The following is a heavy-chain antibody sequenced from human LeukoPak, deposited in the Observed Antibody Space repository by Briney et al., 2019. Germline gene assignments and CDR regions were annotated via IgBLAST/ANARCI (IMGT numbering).Heavy chain of an antibody. D-gene: IGHD3-3*01. J-gene: IGHJ4*02. V-gene: IGHV4-34*01. CDR3: ARGGRSLEYFDY. CDR1: GGSFSGYY. Sequence: SETLSLTCAVYGGSFSGYYWSWIRQPPGKGLEWIGEINHSGSTNYNPSLKSRVTISVDTSKNQFSLKLSSVTAADTAVYYCARGGRSLEYFDYWGQGTLVTVSS. CDR2: INHSGST.